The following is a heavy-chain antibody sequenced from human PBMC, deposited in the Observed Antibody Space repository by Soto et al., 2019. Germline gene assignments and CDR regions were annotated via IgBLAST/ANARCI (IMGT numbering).Heavy chain of an antibody. CDR3: ARAPDFWSGRNWPTTYGMDV. J-gene: IGHJ6*02. D-gene: IGHD3-3*01. CDR1: GGSISSGDYY. Sequence: SETLSLTCTVAGGSISSGDYYWSWIRQPPGKGLEWIGYIYYSGSTYYNPSLKSRVTISVDTSKNQFSLKLSSVTAADTAVYYCARAPDFWSGRNWPTTYGMDVWGQGTTVTVSS. V-gene: IGHV4-30-4*01. CDR2: IYYSGST.